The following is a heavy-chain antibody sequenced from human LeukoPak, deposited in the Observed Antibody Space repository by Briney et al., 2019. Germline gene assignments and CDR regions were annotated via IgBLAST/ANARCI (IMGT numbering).Heavy chain of an antibody. Sequence: SETLSLTCTVSGGSISSYYWSRIRQPPGKGLEWIGYIYDSESTYYNPSLKRRVTISVDTSKNQFSLKLSSVTAADTAVYYCARGEYSSSLFDYWGQGTLVTVSS. CDR3: ARGEYSSSLFDY. CDR1: GGSISSYY. V-gene: IGHV4-59*01. J-gene: IGHJ4*02. D-gene: IGHD6-6*01. CDR2: IYDSEST.